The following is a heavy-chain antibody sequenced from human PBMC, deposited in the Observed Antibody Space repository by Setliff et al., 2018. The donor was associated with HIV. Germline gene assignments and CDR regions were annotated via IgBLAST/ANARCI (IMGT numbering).Heavy chain of an antibody. Sequence: SETLSLTCAVYGGSFSDYYWTWIRQSPGKGLEWIGEINHRGSTNYNPSLKSRVTVSVDTSKNQFSLKLGSVTAADTAVYYFARSIVPVASGYYYFEYWGQGTLVTVSS. V-gene: IGHV4-34*01. CDR2: INHRGST. CDR1: GGSFSDYY. CDR3: ARSIVPVASGYYYFEY. D-gene: IGHD3-3*01. J-gene: IGHJ4*02.